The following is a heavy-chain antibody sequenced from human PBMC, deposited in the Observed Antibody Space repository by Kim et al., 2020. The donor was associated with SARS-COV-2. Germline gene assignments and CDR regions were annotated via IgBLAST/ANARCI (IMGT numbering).Heavy chain of an antibody. J-gene: IGHJ3*02. V-gene: IGHV3-7*01. CDR3: ARDGDLYSSGKDAFDI. Sequence: WGSLRLSCAASGFTFSSYWMTWVRQAPGKGLEWVANIKQDGNHKYYVDSVKGRFTISRDTAKNSLYLQMNSLRAEDTAVYYCARDGDLYSSGKDAFDIWGQGTMVTVSS. CDR2: IKQDGNHK. D-gene: IGHD6-19*01. CDR1: GFTFSSYW.